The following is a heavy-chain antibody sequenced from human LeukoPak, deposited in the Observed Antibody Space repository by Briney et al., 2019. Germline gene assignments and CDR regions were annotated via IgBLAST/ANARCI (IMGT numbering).Heavy chain of an antibody. CDR2: IYASGST. CDR3: ATRPDIAATGPGWFDP. D-gene: IGHD6-13*01. CDR1: GGSIRGTSYS. Sequence: SETLSLTCTFSGGSIRGTSYSWGWIRQPPGKGLEWIGHIYASGSTNYSPSLKSRLTISVDTSKNQFSLRLNSVTAADTAVYYCATRPDIAATGPGWFDPWGQGTLVTVSS. V-gene: IGHV4-39*01. J-gene: IGHJ5*02.